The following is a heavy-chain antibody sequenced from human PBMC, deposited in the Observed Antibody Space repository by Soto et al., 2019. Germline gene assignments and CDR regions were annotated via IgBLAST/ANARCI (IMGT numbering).Heavy chain of an antibody. J-gene: IGHJ5*02. CDR3: AREEESVGSPPSGFHP. Sequence: SGRGSGWACGKFWVDGLRQTTRKGLEWVANIKQDGSEKFYVDSVRGRFTISRDNAKNSVYLEMNRLRDEDTGVYYCAREEESVGSPPSGFHPWGQGVQVTVS. CDR1: GWACGKFW. D-gene: IGHD3-10*01. V-gene: IGHV3-7*03. CDR2: IKQDGSEK.